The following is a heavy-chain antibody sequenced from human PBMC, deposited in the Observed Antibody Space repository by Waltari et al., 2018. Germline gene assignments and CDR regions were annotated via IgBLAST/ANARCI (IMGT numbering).Heavy chain of an antibody. CDR1: GFHFSNFG. J-gene: IGHJ4*02. CDR2: IWFDGSDK. V-gene: IGHV3-30*02. Sequence: QVNLVESGGGVVQPGGSLRLSCTTSGFHFSNFGMHWVRQAPGKGLEWVALIWFDGSDKFYADSVRGRFTISRDNSARTLYLDMDSLRLDDTAMYYCAKDAFGNTYLDFWGQGTLVTVSS. D-gene: IGHD2-2*02. CDR3: AKDAFGNTYLDF.